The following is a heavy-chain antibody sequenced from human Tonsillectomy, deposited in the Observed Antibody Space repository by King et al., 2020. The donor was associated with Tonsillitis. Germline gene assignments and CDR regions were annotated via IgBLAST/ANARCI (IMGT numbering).Heavy chain of an antibody. V-gene: IGHV3-48*01. Sequence: VQLVESGGGLVQPGGSLRLSCAASGFTFSSYTMNWVRQAPGKGLEWISYISSSSSTRYYADSVKGRFTILRDNAKNSLYLEMNSLRAEDTAVYYCAGSTTRPHYYYMDVWGKGTTVTVSS. CDR1: GFTFSSYT. D-gene: IGHD1-7*01. J-gene: IGHJ6*03. CDR3: AGSTTRPHYYYMDV. CDR2: ISSSSSTR.